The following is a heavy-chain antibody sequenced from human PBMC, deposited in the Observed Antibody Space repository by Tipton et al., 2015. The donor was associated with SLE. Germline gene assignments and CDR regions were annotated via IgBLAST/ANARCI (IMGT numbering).Heavy chain of an antibody. D-gene: IGHD6-6*01. J-gene: IGHJ4*02. V-gene: IGHV4-4*02. CDR1: GGPISSSNW. CDR2: IYHSGST. CDR3: ARLWRQLANSFDF. Sequence: TLSLTCAVSGGPISSSNWWSWVRQPPGKGLEWIGEIYHSGSTNYNPSLKSRVTISVAKSKTQFSLKLSSVTAADTAVYYCARLWRQLANSFDFWGQGTLVTVSS.